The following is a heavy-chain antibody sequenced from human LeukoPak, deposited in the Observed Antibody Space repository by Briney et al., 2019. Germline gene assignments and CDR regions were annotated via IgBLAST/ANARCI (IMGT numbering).Heavy chain of an antibody. J-gene: IGHJ4*02. D-gene: IGHD3-16*01. CDR2: IYSGGTT. V-gene: IGHV3-53*01. CDR3: ARELSQMNGRMYYFDY. Sequence: GGSLRLSCAASGFTVSNSYMSWVRQVAGKGLEWLSVIYSGGTTYYADSVKGRFTISRDISKNTLYLRMHSLRAEDTAVYYCARELSQMNGRMYYFDYWGQGALVTVSS. CDR1: GFTVSNSY.